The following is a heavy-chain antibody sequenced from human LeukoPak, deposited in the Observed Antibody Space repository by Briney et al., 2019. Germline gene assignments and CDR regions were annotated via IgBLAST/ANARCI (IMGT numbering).Heavy chain of an antibody. CDR3: ASLYSSSSDY. Sequence: GGSLRLSCAASGFTVSSTYMSWVRQAPGKGLEWVSAIYRDGGTNYADSVRGRFTISGDNSKNTLYLQMSSLRAEDTAVYYCASLYSSSSDYWGQGTLVTVSS. D-gene: IGHD6-6*01. V-gene: IGHV3-66*01. CDR1: GFTVSSTY. CDR2: IYRDGGT. J-gene: IGHJ4*02.